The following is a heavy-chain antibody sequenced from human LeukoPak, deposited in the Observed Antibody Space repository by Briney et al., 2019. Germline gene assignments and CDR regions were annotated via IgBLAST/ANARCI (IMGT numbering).Heavy chain of an antibody. V-gene: IGHV3-30*02. CDR2: IRYDGSDK. CDR3: AKDTPTTGYHLDS. Sequence: GGSLRLSCAASGFTFDDYGMHWVRQAPGKGLEWVAFIRYDGSDKSYADSVKGRSTISRDNSENTLYLQINSLRVEDTAVYYCAKDTPTTGYHLDSWGQGTLVTVSS. J-gene: IGHJ4*02. D-gene: IGHD1-1*01. CDR1: GFTFDDYG.